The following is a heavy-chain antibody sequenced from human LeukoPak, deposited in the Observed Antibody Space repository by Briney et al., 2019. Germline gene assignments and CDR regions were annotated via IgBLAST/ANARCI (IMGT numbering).Heavy chain of an antibody. CDR2: ISTSGGTT. CDR1: AFTFTSYA. J-gene: IGHJ5*02. D-gene: IGHD6-19*01. CDR3: AKKAAVAGNWFDP. Sequence: GGSLRLSCAASAFTFTSYAMSWVRQAPGKGLEWVSAISTSGGTTYYADSVKGRFTISRDNSKKTLYLQMNSLRAEDTAVYYCAKKAAVAGNWFDPWGQGTLVTVSS. V-gene: IGHV3-23*01.